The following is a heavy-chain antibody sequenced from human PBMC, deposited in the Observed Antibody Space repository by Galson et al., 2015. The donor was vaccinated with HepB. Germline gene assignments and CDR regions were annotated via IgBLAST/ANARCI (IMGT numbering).Heavy chain of an antibody. V-gene: IGHV1-69*10. CDR1: GGTFSSYA. Sequence: SVKVSCKASGGTFSSYAISWVRQAPGQGLEWMGGIIPIFGIANYAQKFQGRVTITADKSTSTAYMELSSLRSEDTAVYYCARVATRYSSGWYWGMDVWGQGTTVTVSS. CDR3: ARVATRYSSGWYWGMDV. CDR2: IIPIFGIA. D-gene: IGHD6-19*01. J-gene: IGHJ6*02.